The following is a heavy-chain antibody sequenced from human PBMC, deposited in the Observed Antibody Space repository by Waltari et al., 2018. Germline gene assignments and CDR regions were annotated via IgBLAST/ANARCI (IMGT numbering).Heavy chain of an antibody. D-gene: IGHD5-18*01. CDR1: GYSISSGYY. Sequence: QVQLQESGPGLVKPSETLSLTCAVSGYSISSGYYWGWIRQPPGKGREWIGSIYHSGSPYYNPALKSRVTISVDTSKSQFSLKLGSVTAADTAVYYCARSGYSYGYDYWGQGTLVTVSS. V-gene: IGHV4-38-2*01. J-gene: IGHJ4*02. CDR3: ARSGYSYGYDY. CDR2: IYHSGSP.